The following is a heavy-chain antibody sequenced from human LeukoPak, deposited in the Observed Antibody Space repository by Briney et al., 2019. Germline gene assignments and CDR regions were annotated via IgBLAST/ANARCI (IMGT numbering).Heavy chain of an antibody. J-gene: IGHJ4*02. V-gene: IGHV4-34*01. CDR2: INHSGST. D-gene: IGHD7-27*01. CDR3: ARVNWGNFDY. CDR1: GGSFSGCY. Sequence: PSETLSLTCAVYGGSFSGCYWSWIRQPPGKGLEWIGEINHSGSTNYNPSLKSRVTISVDTSKNQFSLKLSSVTAADTAVYYCARVNWGNFDYWGQGTLVTVSS.